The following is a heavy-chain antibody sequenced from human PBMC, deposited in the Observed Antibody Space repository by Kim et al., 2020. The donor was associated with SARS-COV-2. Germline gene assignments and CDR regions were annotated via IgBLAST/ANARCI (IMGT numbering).Heavy chain of an antibody. CDR1: GGTFSSYA. V-gene: IGHV1-69*13. D-gene: IGHD3-9*01. J-gene: IGHJ4*02. CDR3: ARGPLGNILTGYYKHFDY. CDR2: IIPIFGTA. Sequence: SVKVSCKASGGTFSSYAISWVRQAPGQGLEWMGGIIPIFGTANYAQKFQGRVTITADESTSTAYMELSSLRSEDTAVYYCARGPLGNILTGYYKHFDYWGQGTLVTVSS.